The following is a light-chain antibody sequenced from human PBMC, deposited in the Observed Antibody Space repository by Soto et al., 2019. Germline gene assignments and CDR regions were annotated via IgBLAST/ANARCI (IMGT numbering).Light chain of an antibody. V-gene: IGKV4-1*01. Sequence: DIVMTQSPASLALSLGEKATINCNSSESRLFSYSKKNYLAWYEQRPGQPPTLLIYWASSRESGVPDRFTGRGYGIDFTLSISSLQAADVAVYYCQQFYSSPLTLGGGTKVDI. CDR1: ESRLFSYSKKNY. J-gene: IGKJ4*01. CDR3: QQFYSSPLT. CDR2: WAS.